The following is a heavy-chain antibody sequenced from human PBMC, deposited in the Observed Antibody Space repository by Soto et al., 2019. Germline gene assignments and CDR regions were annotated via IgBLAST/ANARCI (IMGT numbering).Heavy chain of an antibody. D-gene: IGHD3-10*01. J-gene: IGHJ4*02. CDR2: IIPIFGTA. CDR3: ATMRRITMVRGATPFDY. CDR1: GGTFSSYA. V-gene: IGHV1-69*06. Sequence: SVKVSCKASGGTFSSYAISWVRQAPGQGLEWMGGIIPIFGTANYAQKFQGRVTISVDTSKNQFSLKLSSVTAADTAVYYCATMRRITMVRGATPFDYWGQGTLVTVSS.